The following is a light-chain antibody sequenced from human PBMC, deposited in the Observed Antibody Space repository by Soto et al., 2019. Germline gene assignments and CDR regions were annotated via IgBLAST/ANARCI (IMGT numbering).Light chain of an antibody. J-gene: IGLJ2*01. Sequence: SYELTQPPSVSVAPGKTARITCGGNKIGSKSVHWYQQKPGQAPVLVIYYDSDRPSGIPERFSGSNSGNTATLTISSVEAGDEADYYCQVWDSSSDHVVFGGGTKVTVL. CDR2: YDS. V-gene: IGLV3-21*04. CDR1: KIGSKS. CDR3: QVWDSSSDHVV.